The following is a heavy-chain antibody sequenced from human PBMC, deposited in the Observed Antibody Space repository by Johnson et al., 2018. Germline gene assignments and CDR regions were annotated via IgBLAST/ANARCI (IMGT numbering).Heavy chain of an antibody. V-gene: IGHV4-34*01. Sequence: QVQLQQWGAGLLKPSETLSLTCAVYGGSFSGYYWSWIRQPPGKGLEWIGEINHSGSTNYNPSLKSRVTIALDTSKNQFSLKLSSVTAADTAVYYCARPIAARGYYDYGMDVWGQGTTVTVSS. CDR2: INHSGST. D-gene: IGHD6-6*01. CDR1: GGSFSGYY. CDR3: ARPIAARGYYDYGMDV. J-gene: IGHJ6*02.